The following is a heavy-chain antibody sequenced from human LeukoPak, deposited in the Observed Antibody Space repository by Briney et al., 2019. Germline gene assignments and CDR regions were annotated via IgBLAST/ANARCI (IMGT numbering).Heavy chain of an antibody. V-gene: IGHV1-24*01. CDR1: GYTLTELS. J-gene: IGHJ4*02. Sequence: GASVKVSCKVSGYTLTELSMHWVRQAPGKGLEWMGGFDPEDGETIYAQKFQGRVTMTEDTSTDTAYMELSSLRSEDTAVYYCATGGIAAAGADYWGQGTLVTVSS. CDR3: ATGGIAAAGADY. CDR2: FDPEDGET. D-gene: IGHD6-13*01.